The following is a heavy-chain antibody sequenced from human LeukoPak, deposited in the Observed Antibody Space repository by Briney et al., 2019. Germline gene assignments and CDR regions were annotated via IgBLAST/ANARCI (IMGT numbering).Heavy chain of an antibody. V-gene: IGHV3-23*01. J-gene: IGHJ6*02. D-gene: IGHD6-19*01. CDR2: ISGSGGST. CDR1: GFTFSSYA. CDR3: AKLEYSSGWFNYYYYYGMDV. Sequence: GGSLRLSCAASGFTFSSYAMSWVRQAPGKGLEWVSAISGSGGSTYYADSVKGRFTISRDNSKNTLYLQMNSLRAEDTAVYYCAKLEYSSGWFNYYYYYGMDVWGRGTTVTVSS.